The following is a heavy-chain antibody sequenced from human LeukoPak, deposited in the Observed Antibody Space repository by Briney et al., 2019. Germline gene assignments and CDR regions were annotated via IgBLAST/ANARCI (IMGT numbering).Heavy chain of an antibody. J-gene: IGHJ4*02. D-gene: IGHD1-14*01. V-gene: IGHV3-74*01. CDR2: INIDGSTT. CDR3: ARGVHLPGI. Sequence: HPGGSLRLSCAASGFTFSSYWMHWVRQAPGKGLVWVSRINIDGSTTSYADSVKGRFTISRDNAKNTLYLQMNSLRAEDTAVYYCARGVHLPGIWGQGTLVTVSS. CDR1: GFTFSSYW.